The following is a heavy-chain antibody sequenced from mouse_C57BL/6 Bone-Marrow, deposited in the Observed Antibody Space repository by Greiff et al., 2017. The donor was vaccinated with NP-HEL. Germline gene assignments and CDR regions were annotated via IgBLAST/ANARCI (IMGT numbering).Heavy chain of an antibody. Sequence: QVQLQQSGPELVKPGASVKISCKASGYTFTDYYINWVKQRPGQGLEWIGWIFPGSGSTYYNEKFKGKATLTVDKSSSTAYMLLGSLTSEDSAVYFCARSHYYGSSYWYFDVWGTGTTVTVSS. CDR3: ARSHYYGSSYWYFDV. CDR2: IFPGSGST. J-gene: IGHJ1*03. CDR1: GYTFTDYY. D-gene: IGHD1-1*01. V-gene: IGHV1-75*01.